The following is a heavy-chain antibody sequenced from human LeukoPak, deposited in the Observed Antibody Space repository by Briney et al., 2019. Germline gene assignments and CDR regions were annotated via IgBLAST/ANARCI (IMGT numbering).Heavy chain of an antibody. Sequence: ASVKVSCKASGYTFTSYDINWVRQATGQGLEWMGWMNPNSGNTGYAQKFQGRVTITRNTSISTAYMELSSLRSEDTAVYYCATVYSGSCHDAFDIWGQGTMVTVSS. J-gene: IGHJ3*02. V-gene: IGHV1-8*03. CDR2: MNPNSGNT. D-gene: IGHD1-26*01. CDR3: ATVYSGSCHDAFDI. CDR1: GYTFTSYD.